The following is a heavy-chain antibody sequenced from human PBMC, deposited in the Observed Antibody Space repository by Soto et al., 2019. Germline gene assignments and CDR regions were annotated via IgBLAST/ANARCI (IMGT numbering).Heavy chain of an antibody. CDR1: GFTLSSYA. D-gene: IGHD3-3*01. CDR2: ISGSGDFT. CDR3: VRGPTIFGVGVDAFDI. J-gene: IGHJ3*02. V-gene: IGHV3-23*01. Sequence: EVQMLESGGGLVQPGGSLRLSCAASGFTLSSYALSWVRQAPGKGLEWVSGISGSGDFTFDADSVRGRFTIPRDNSMNTLYLQMNSLRVEDTAVYYCVRGPTIFGVGVDAFDIWGQGTMATVSS.